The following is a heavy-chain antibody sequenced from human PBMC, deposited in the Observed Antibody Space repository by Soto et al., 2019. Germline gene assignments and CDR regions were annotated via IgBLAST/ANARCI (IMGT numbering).Heavy chain of an antibody. D-gene: IGHD3-10*01. Sequence: QVQLVQSGAEVKKPGASVKVSCKASGYTFTSYYMHWVRQAPGQGLEWMGIINPSGGSTSYAQKLQGRVTMTRDTSTSTVYMELSSLRSEDTAVYYCARDRAAQYYFDYWGQGTLVTVSS. V-gene: IGHV1-46*01. CDR2: INPSGGST. CDR3: ARDRAAQYYFDY. CDR1: GYTFTSYY. J-gene: IGHJ4*02.